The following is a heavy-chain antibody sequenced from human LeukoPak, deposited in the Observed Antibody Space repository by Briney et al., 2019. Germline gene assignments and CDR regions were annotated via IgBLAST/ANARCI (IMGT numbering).Heavy chain of an antibody. Sequence: GGSLRLSCEASGFTFSNYGMSWIRQAPGKGPEWVSADSIYGGGPYYADSVKGRFTMSRDNSKNTLYLQMDSLRVDDTAVYYCAKEDVGAAPDYWGKGTLVTVSS. CDR2: DSIYGGGP. D-gene: IGHD2-15*01. V-gene: IGHV3-23*01. J-gene: IGHJ4*02. CDR3: AKEDVGAAPDY. CDR1: GFTFSNYG.